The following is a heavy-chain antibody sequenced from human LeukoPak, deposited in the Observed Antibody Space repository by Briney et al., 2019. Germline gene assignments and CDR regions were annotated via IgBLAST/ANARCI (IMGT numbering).Heavy chain of an antibody. CDR1: GFTFSTYS. D-gene: IGHD4-17*01. CDR3: ARDMTTATTCYLQH. V-gene: IGHV3-21*01. Sequence: TGGSLRLSCAASGFTFSTYSMNWVRQAPGKGLEWVSSISSSSNYIYYADSVKGRFSISRDDAKNSLFLQMNGLRAEDTAVYYCARDMTTATTCYLQHWGQGTLVTVSS. J-gene: IGHJ1*01. CDR2: ISSSSNYI.